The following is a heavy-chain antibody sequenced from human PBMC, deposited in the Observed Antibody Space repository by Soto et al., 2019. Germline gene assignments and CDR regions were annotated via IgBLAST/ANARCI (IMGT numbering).Heavy chain of an antibody. D-gene: IGHD2-15*01. CDR2: IGFDGTNI. Sequence: QGQLVESGGGVVQPGRSLRLSCVASGFDFKTYGMHWVRQAPGKGLEWVAVIGFDGTNIHYSDSVRGRFAISRDNSESTSSLHMNSLRVEETELYYCVRTDCVINSCSYTGFRCGQRDLVTV. J-gene: IGHJ4*02. V-gene: IGHV3-33*01. CDR1: GFDFKTYG. CDR3: VRTDCVINSCSYTGFR.